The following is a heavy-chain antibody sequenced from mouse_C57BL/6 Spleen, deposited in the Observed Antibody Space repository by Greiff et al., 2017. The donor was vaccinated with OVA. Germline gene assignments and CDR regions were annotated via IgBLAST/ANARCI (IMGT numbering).Heavy chain of an antibody. V-gene: IGHV1-85*01. CDR1: GYTFTSYD. Sequence: QVQLKQSGPELVKPGASVKLSCKASGYTFTSYDINWVKQRPGQGLEWIGWIYPRDGSTKYNEKFKGKATLTVDTSSSTAYMELHSLTSEDSAVYFCARGGWGEAMDYWGQGTSVTVSS. J-gene: IGHJ4*01. D-gene: IGHD1-2*01. CDR3: ARGGWGEAMDY. CDR2: IYPRDGST.